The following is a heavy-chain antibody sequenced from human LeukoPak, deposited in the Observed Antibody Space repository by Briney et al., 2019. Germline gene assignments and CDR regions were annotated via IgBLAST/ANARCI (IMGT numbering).Heavy chain of an antibody. J-gene: IGHJ5*02. D-gene: IGHD4-23*01. V-gene: IGHV5-51*01. CDR2: IYPGDSDT. CDR3: ARVLDYGGNFVFDP. Sequence: PRETLKISCKGSGYSFTSYWIGWVRQMPGKGLEWMGIIYPGDSDTRYSPSFQGQVTISADKSISTAYLQWSSLRASDTAMYYCARVLDYGGNFVFDPWGQGTLVTASS. CDR1: GYSFTSYW.